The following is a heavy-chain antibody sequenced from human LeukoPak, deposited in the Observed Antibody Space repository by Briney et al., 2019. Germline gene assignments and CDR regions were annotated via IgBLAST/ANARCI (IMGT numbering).Heavy chain of an antibody. Sequence: PGGSLRLSCAASGFTFSTYAMGWVRQVPGKGLEWVSGISNTAGFTYYADSVKGRFTISRDNSKNTLYLQLNSLRAEDPAVNYCAKSNYYCSDSCQPDDAFDVSGQGTMVTVYS. V-gene: IGHV3-23*01. D-gene: IGHD2-15*01. J-gene: IGHJ3*01. CDR1: GFTFSTYA. CDR3: AKSNYYCSDSCQPDDAFDV. CDR2: ISNTAGFT.